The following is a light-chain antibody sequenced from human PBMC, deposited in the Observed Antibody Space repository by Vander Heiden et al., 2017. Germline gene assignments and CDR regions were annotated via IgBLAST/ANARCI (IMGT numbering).Light chain of an antibody. J-gene: IGKJ5*01. CDR1: QTVRRY. Sequence: EIVLTQSPATLSLSPGERATLSCRASQTVRRYLAWYQQKPGQAPRLLIYDASNRATGLPARFSGSGSGTDFTLTISSLEPEDFAVYYCQKRSDWPVTFGQGTRLEIK. CDR2: DAS. CDR3: QKRSDWPVT. V-gene: IGKV3-11*01.